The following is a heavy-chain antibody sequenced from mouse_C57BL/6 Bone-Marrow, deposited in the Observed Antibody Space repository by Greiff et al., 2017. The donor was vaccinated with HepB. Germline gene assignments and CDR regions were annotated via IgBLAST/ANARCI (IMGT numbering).Heavy chain of an antibody. V-gene: IGHV1-19*01. J-gene: IGHJ2*01. CDR1: GYTFTDYY. Sequence: DVQLQESGPVLVKPGASVKMSCKVSGYTFTDYYMSWVKQSHGKSLEWIGVINPYNGGTSYNQKFKGKATLTVDKSYSTAYMELNSLTSEDSAVYYCARYYYCSSYGYWGQGTALTVSS. CDR2: INPYNGGT. CDR3: ARYYYCSSYGY. D-gene: IGHD1-1*01.